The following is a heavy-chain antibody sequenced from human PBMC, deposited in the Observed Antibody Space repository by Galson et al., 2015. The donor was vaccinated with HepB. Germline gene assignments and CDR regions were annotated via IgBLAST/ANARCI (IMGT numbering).Heavy chain of an antibody. CDR3: ARVDGVYYYMDV. CDR1: GGTFSSYA. CDR2: IIPILGIA. D-gene: IGHD5-24*01. J-gene: IGHJ6*03. V-gene: IGHV1-69*04. Sequence: SVKVSCKASGGTFSSYAISWVRQAPGQGLEWMGRIIPILGIANYAQKFQGRVTITADKSTSTAYMELSSLRSEDTAVYYCARVDGVYYYMDVWGKGTTVTVSS.